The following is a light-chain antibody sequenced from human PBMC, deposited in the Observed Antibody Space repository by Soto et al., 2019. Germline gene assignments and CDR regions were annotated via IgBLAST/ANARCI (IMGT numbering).Light chain of an antibody. V-gene: IGLV3-1*01. CDR1: TLGDKY. Sequence: SYELTQPPSVSVSPGQTASITCSCDTLGDKYGCWYQQKPGQSPVLVIYQDSKRPSGIPERFSGSNSGNTATLTISGTQDVDESDYYCPAWDSSTACVVLGGGTKLTVL. CDR2: QDS. J-gene: IGLJ2*01. CDR3: PAWDSSTACVV.